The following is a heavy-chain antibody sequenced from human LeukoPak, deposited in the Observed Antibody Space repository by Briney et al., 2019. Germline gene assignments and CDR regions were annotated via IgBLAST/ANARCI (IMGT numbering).Heavy chain of an antibody. D-gene: IGHD3-16*02. V-gene: IGHV1-8*02. CDR2: MNPNSGNT. J-gene: IGHJ4*02. Sequence: ASVKVSCKASGYTFTGYFMHWVRQAPGQGLEWMGWMNPNSGNTGYAQKFQGRVTMTRNTSISTAYMELSSLRSEDTAVYYCARVLRLGELSFDYWGQGTLVTVSS. CDR1: GYTFTGYF. CDR3: ARVLRLGELSFDY.